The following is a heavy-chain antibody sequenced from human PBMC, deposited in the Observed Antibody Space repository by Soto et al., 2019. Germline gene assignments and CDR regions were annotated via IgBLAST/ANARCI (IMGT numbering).Heavy chain of an antibody. D-gene: IGHD4-17*01. CDR3: ARGRGDYFPQYFDY. CDR1: GGYICSGGYY. Sequence: PSETLSLTCTVSGGYICSGGYYWSWIRQHPGKGLEWIGYIYYSGSTYYNPSLKSRVTISVDTSKNQFSLKLSSVTAADTAVYCCARGRGDYFPQYFDYWGQGTLVTVSS. J-gene: IGHJ4*02. CDR2: IYYSGST. V-gene: IGHV4-31*03.